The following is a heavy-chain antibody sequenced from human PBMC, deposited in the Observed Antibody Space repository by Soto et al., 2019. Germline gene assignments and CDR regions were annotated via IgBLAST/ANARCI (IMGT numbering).Heavy chain of an antibody. J-gene: IGHJ6*02. CDR2: IKQDGSEK. D-gene: IGHD3-10*01. CDR3: ARERVTMVRGVIKAYYGIDV. CDR1: GFTFSSYW. Sequence: EVQLVESGGGLVQPGGSLRLSCAASGFTFSSYWMSWVRQAPGKGLEWVANIKQDGSEKYYVDSVKGRFTISRDNAKNCLYLQMNRLRVDDTAVYYCARERVTMVRGVIKAYYGIDVWGQGTTVTVSS. V-gene: IGHV3-7*03.